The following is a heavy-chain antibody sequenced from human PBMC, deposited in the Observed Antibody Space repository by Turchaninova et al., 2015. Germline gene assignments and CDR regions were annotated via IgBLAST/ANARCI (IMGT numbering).Heavy chain of an antibody. CDR2: IIPLLGTP. D-gene: IGHD5-24*01. J-gene: IGHJ4*02. V-gene: IGHV1-69*06. CDR1: GGNFSRYA. Sequence: QVHLVQSGAEVKKPGSSVKVSCKASGGNFSRYAISWVRQAPGQGLEWVGGIIPLLGTPPYALKFHGRSTSTADKFTNTAYMELGSLRSEDTAVYFCASRDGYNRPDSDYYFDFWGQGTLVTVSS. CDR3: ASRDGYNRPDSDYYFDF.